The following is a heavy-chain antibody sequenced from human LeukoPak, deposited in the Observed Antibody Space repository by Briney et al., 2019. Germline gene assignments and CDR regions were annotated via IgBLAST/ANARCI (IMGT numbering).Heavy chain of an antibody. CDR2: ISSSSSYI. V-gene: IGHV3-21*01. Sequence: GGSLRLSCAASGFTFSSYSMNWVRQAPGKGLEWVSSISSSSSYIYYADSVKGRFTISRDNAKNSLYLQMNSLRAEDTAVYYCARSRAVQNAFDIWGQGTMVTVSS. CDR3: ARSRAVQNAFDI. CDR1: GFTFSSYS. J-gene: IGHJ3*02.